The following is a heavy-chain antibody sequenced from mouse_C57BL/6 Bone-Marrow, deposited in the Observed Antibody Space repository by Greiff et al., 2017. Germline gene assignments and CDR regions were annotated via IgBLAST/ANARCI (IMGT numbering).Heavy chain of an antibody. CDR1: GYTFTDYY. J-gene: IGHJ3*01. Sequence: QVQLQQSGPELVKPGASVKISCKASGYTFTDYYINWVKQRPGQGLEWIGWIFPGSGSTYYNEKFKGKATLTVDKSSSTAYMLLNSLTSEDSAVYFCARRDDYDGAWFAYWGQGTLGTVSA. CDR2: IFPGSGST. V-gene: IGHV1-75*01. CDR3: ARRDDYDGAWFAY. D-gene: IGHD2-4*01.